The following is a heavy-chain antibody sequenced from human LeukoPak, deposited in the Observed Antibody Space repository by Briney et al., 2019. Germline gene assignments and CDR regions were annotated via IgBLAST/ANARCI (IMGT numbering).Heavy chain of an antibody. D-gene: IGHD2-15*01. J-gene: IGHJ3*01. V-gene: IGHV3-21*01. CDR1: GFTFSSYW. CDR2: ISLAGTYI. Sequence: GGSLRLSCAASGFTFSSYWMSWVRQAPGKGLEWVASISLAGTYIDYADSVKGRFTISRDNGNNSLFLEMTSLRADDTAVYYCARGFCSGGTCYRITGTFDVWGHGTMVSVPS. CDR3: ARGFCSGGTCYRITGTFDV.